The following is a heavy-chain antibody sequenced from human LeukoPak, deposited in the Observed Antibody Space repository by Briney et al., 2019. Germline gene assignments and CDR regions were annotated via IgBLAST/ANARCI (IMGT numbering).Heavy chain of an antibody. J-gene: IGHJ4*02. V-gene: IGHV1-18*01. CDR3: ARDRYTHNSGPAYFDY. D-gene: IGHD1-1*01. Sequence: ASVKVSCKASGYTFTSYGISWVRQAPGQGLEWMGWISAYNGNTNYAQKFQGRVTITADESTSTAYMELSSLRSEDTAVYYCARDRYTHNSGPAYFDYWGQGTLVTVSS. CDR1: GYTFTSYG. CDR2: ISAYNGNT.